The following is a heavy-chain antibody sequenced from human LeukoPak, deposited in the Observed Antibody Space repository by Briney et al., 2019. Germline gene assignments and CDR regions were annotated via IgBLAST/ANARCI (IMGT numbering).Heavy chain of an antibody. V-gene: IGHV3-23*01. CDR1: GFTFSSYG. CDR2: ISGSGGST. D-gene: IGHD3-16*01. CDR3: ARRGTFLDY. Sequence: PGGSLRLSCAASGFTFSSYGMSWVRQAPGKGLEWVSVISGSGGSTNYADSVKGRFTISRDNSKNTLYLQMNSLRAEDTAVYYCARRGTFLDYWGQGTLVTVSS. J-gene: IGHJ4*02.